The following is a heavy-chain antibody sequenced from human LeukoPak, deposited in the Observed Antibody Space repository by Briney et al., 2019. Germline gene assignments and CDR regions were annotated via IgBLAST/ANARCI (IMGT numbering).Heavy chain of an antibody. V-gene: IGHV4-31*03. J-gene: IGHJ4*02. Sequence: SETLSLTCTVSGGSISSGGYYWSWIRQHPGKGLEWIGYIHYSGSTYYNPSLKSRVTISVDTSENQFSLKLSSVTAADTAVYYCARGSTGDKSNNWGQGTLVTVSS. CDR2: IHYSGST. CDR3: ARGSTGDKSNN. D-gene: IGHD7-27*01. CDR1: GGSISSGGYY.